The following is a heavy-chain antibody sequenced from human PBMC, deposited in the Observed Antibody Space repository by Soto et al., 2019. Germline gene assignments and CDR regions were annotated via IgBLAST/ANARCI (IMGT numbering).Heavy chain of an antibody. CDR2: IYPGDSDT. Sequence: PGESLKISCKGSGYSFTSYWIGWVRQMPGKGLEWMGIIYPGDSDTRYSPSFQGQVTISADKSISTAYLQWSSLKASDTAMYYCARHKTVAAAGRDPYYCYGMDVWGQGTTVTVSS. J-gene: IGHJ6*02. CDR1: GYSFTSYW. V-gene: IGHV5-51*01. D-gene: IGHD6-13*01. CDR3: ARHKTVAAAGRDPYYCYGMDV.